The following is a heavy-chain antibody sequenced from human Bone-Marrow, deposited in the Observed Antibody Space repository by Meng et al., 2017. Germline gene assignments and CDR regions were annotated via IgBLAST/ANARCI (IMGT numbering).Heavy chain of an antibody. D-gene: IGHD1-26*01. J-gene: IGHJ5*02. CDR2: IYTSGST. V-gene: IGHV4-61*02. Sequence: QGQPRESGPGLVKPSQTLSLTCTVSGGSISSGSYYWSWIRQPAGKGLEWIGRIYTSGSTNYNPSLKSRVTISVDTSKNQFSLKLSSVTAADTAVYYCARAPNIVGATTFLVGWFDPWGQGTLVTVSS. CDR1: GGSISSGSYY. CDR3: ARAPNIVGATTFLVGWFDP.